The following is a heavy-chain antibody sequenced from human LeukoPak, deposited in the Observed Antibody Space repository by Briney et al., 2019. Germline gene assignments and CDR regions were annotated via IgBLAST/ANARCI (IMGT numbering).Heavy chain of an antibody. CDR1: GGSISSSSYY. J-gene: IGHJ6*03. CDR2: IYYSGST. Sequence: SETLSLTCTVSGGSISSSSYYWGWIRQPPGKGLEWIGSIYYSGSTYHNPSLKSRVTISVDTSKNQFSLRLSSVTAADTAVYYCAIARYGGADMDVWGKGTTVTISS. D-gene: IGHD4-23*01. V-gene: IGHV4-39*01. CDR3: AIARYGGADMDV.